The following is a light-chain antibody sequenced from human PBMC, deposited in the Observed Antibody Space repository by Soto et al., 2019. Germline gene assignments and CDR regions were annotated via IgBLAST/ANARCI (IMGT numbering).Light chain of an antibody. CDR2: DAS. Sequence: DIQMTQSPSTLSASVGDRVTITCRASQSISSWLTWYQQKPGKAPKLLIYDASTLESGVPSRFTGRGSGTEFTLTISSLQPEDFATYYCQQSYSTPRTFGQGTKVDI. J-gene: IGKJ1*01. V-gene: IGKV1-5*01. CDR1: QSISSW. CDR3: QQSYSTPRT.